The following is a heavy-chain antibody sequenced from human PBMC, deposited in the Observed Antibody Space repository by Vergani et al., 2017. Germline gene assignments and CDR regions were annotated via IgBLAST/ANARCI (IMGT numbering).Heavy chain of an antibody. CDR3: ARDPDSIVVPAAPYSNYYYGMDG. V-gene: IGHV1-18*04. Sequence: QVQLVQSGAEVKKPGASVKVSCKASGYTFTSYGISWVRQAPGQGLEWMGWISAYNGNTNYAQKLQGRVTMTTDTSTSTAYMELRGLRSDDTAVYYCARDPDSIVVPAAPYSNYYYGMDGWSEGTTVTVSS. D-gene: IGHD2-2*01. CDR2: ISAYNGNT. CDR1: GYTFTSYG. J-gene: IGHJ6*04.